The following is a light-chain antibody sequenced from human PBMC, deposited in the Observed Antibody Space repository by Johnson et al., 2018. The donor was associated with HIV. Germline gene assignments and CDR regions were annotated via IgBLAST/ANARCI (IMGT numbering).Light chain of an antibody. CDR1: SSNIGNNY. Sequence: QSVLTQPPSVSAAPGQKVTISCSGSSSNIGNNYVSWYQQLPGTAPKLLIYDNNKRPSGIPDRFSGSKSGTSATLGITGLQTEDEADYYCAAWDDSLNGSYVFGTGTKVTVL. V-gene: IGLV1-51*01. CDR3: AAWDDSLNGSYV. CDR2: DNN. J-gene: IGLJ1*01.